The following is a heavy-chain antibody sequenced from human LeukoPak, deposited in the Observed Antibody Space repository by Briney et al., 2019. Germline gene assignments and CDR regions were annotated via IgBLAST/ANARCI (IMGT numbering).Heavy chain of an antibody. V-gene: IGHV4-30-4*08. CDR3: ARVLRIAVAGTPPRFNWFDP. J-gene: IGHJ5*02. D-gene: IGHD6-19*01. CDR2: IYCSGST. Sequence: SETLSLTCTVSGGSISSGDYYWSWIRQPPGQGLEWIGYIYCSGSTYYNPSLKSRVTISVDTSKNQFPLKLSSVTAADTAVYYCARVLRIAVAGTPPRFNWFDPWGQGTLVTVSS. CDR1: GGSISSGDYY.